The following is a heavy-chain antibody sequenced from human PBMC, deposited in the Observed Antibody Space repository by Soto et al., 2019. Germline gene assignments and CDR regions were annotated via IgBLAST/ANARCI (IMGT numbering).Heavy chain of an antibody. CDR1: GYTFIAYH. D-gene: IGHD6-13*01. V-gene: IGHV1-2*02. Sequence: ASVKVSCKASGYTFIAYHVHWARQAPGQGLEWMGGINPNSGDTNYAQKFQGRVTMTTSTYTVYMELSGLRSGDTAVYYCARGGYSSTWSNLLDRSGLDVWGQGTTVTVSS. CDR2: INPNSGDT. CDR3: ARGGYSSTWSNLLDRSGLDV. J-gene: IGHJ6*02.